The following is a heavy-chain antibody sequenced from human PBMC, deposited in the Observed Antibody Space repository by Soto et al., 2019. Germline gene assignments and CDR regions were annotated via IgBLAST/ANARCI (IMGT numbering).Heavy chain of an antibody. V-gene: IGHV1-69*01. Sequence: QVQLVQSGAEVKKPGSSVKVSCKASGGTFSNYAVIWVRQAPGQGLQWMGGIIPLFDTANYAQKFQGRVTITADESTSTAYMELSSLRSEDTAMYYCARGLVAVAGVGYHCFPIDVWGPGTTVTVSS. D-gene: IGHD6-19*01. CDR3: ARGLVAVAGVGYHCFPIDV. CDR1: GGTFSNYA. CDR2: IIPLFDTA. J-gene: IGHJ6*02.